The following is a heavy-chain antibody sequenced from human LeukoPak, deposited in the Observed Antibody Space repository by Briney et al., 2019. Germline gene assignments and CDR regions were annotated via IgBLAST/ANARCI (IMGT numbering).Heavy chain of an antibody. Sequence: GGSLRLSCAASGFTFSSYWMSWVRQAPGKGLEWVANIKQDGSEKYYEDSVKGRFTISRDNAKNSLYLQMNGLRAEDTAVYYCARVERMVVAAPYNWFDPWGQGTLVTVSS. D-gene: IGHD2-15*01. CDR1: GFTFSSYW. CDR2: IKQDGSEK. V-gene: IGHV3-7*01. CDR3: ARVERMVVAAPYNWFDP. J-gene: IGHJ5*02.